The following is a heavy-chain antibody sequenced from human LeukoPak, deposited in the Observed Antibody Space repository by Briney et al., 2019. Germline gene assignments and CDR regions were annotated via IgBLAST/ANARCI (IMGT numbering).Heavy chain of an antibody. Sequence: GGSLRLSCAASGFTFSSYWMSWVRQAPGKGLEWVANIKQDGSEKYYVDSVKGRFTISRDNAKNSLYLQMNSLRAEDTAVYYCARVWGYYDSSGYYYYYYYMDVWGKGTTVTISS. V-gene: IGHV3-7*01. CDR3: ARVWGYYDSSGYYYYYYYMDV. J-gene: IGHJ6*03. D-gene: IGHD3-22*01. CDR2: IKQDGSEK. CDR1: GFTFSSYW.